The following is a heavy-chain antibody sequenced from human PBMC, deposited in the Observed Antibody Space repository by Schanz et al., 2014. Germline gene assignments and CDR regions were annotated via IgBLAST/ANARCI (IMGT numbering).Heavy chain of an antibody. Sequence: QVQLVQSGAEVKKPGASVRVSCKASGYTFTSYGISWVRQAPGQELEWMRWISAYNGNSKYPQKLQGRVTMTTDTSTSTVYMELRRLEADDTAEYYCARCAADCCDRVTQDAYWGQGTLVTVSS. CDR1: GYTFTSYG. V-gene: IGHV1-18*01. D-gene: IGHD2-21*02. J-gene: IGHJ4*02. CDR2: ISAYNGNS. CDR3: ARCAADCCDRVTQDAY.